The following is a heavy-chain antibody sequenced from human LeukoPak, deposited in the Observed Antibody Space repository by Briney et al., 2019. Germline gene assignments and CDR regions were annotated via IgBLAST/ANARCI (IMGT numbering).Heavy chain of an antibody. CDR2: TYYRSKWYN. D-gene: IGHD6-6*01. Sequence: SQTLSLTCAISGDSVSSNRAAWSWIRQSPSRGLEWLGRTYYRSKWYNDYAVSVKSRITINPDTSKNQFSLQLNSVTPEDTAVYHCARVPLSDYSNSFWFDPWGQGTLVTVSS. J-gene: IGHJ5*02. CDR1: GDSVSSNRAA. V-gene: IGHV6-1*01. CDR3: ARVPLSDYSNSFWFDP.